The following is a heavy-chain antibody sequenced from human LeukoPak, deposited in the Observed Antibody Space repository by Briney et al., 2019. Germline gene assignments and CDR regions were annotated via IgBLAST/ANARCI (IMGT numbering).Heavy chain of an antibody. CDR2: IYYSGTT. CDR1: GGSIRSYY. V-gene: IGHV4-59*01. D-gene: IGHD5-18*01. J-gene: IGHJ6*02. Sequence: SETLSLTCTVSGGSIRSYYWSWIRQPPGKGLEWIGNIYYSGTTNYNPSLKSRVTTSVDMAKNQFSLKLSSVTAADTAVYYCARLGYSYGLGYYYGMDVWGQGTTVTVSS. CDR3: ARLGYSYGLGYYYGMDV.